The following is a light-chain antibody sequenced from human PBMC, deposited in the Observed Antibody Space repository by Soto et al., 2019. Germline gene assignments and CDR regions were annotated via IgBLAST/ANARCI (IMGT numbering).Light chain of an antibody. CDR1: QSISSW. J-gene: IGKJ1*01. V-gene: IGKV1-5*03. Sequence: DIQMTQPPSTLSASVGDRVTITCRASQSISSWLAWYQQKPGTPPKLLIYKASTLQSGVPSRFSGSGSGTEFTLTISSLQPDDSATYYCQQYRDNWTFGQGTKVDIK. CDR2: KAS. CDR3: QQYRDNWT.